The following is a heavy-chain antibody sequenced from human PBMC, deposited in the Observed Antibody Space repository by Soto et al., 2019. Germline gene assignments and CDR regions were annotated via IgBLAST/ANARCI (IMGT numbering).Heavy chain of an antibody. V-gene: IGHV1-18*01. Sequence: ASVKVSCKASGYTFTRYGISWVRQAPGQGLEWMGWISGYNGDTNYAQKFQDRVSMTIDTSTGTAYMELRSLTSDDTAIYYCAKNGQPPYYYYGLDVWDQG. J-gene: IGHJ6*02. CDR2: ISGYNGDT. CDR3: AKNGQPPYYYYGLDV. D-gene: IGHD2-8*01. CDR1: GYTFTRYG.